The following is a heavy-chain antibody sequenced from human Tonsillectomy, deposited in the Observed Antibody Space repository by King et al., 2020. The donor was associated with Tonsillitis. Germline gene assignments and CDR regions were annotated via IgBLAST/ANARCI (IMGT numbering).Heavy chain of an antibody. Sequence: VQLVESGGGLVQPGGSLRLSCAASGFTFSSFAMSWVRQAPGKGLGWVSAISGSGGDTYYADSVKGRVTISRDNSKNTLYLQMNSLRADDTAVYYCAKGGRGINWFDPWGQGTLVTVSS. CDR2: ISGSGGDT. CDR1: GFTFSSFA. V-gene: IGHV3-23*04. J-gene: IGHJ5*02. CDR3: AKGGRGINWFDP. D-gene: IGHD3-10*01.